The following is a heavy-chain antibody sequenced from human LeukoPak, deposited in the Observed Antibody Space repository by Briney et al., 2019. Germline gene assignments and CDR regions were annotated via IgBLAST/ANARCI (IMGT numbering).Heavy chain of an antibody. CDR1: GGTFSSYA. CDR3: ASVIAAAHNWFDP. D-gene: IGHD6-13*01. J-gene: IGHJ5*02. CDR2: IIPIFGTA. V-gene: IGHV1-69*06. Sequence: SVTVSCKASGGTFSSYAISWVRQAPGQGLEWMGGIIPIFGTANYAQKFQGRVTITADKSTSTAYMELSSLRSEDTAVYYCASVIAAAHNWFDPWGQGTLVTVSS.